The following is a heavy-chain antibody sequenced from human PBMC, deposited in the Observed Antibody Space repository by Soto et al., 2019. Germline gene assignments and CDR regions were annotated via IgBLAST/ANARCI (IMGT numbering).Heavy chain of an antibody. CDR2: MSYDGSNK. Sequence: QVQLVESGGGVVQPGRSLRLSCAASGFTFSSYAMHWVRQAPGKGLEWVAVMSYDGSNKYYADSVKGRFTISRDNSKHTLYQQMNSLRAEDTAVYYCARDKSPYSSGCHTRPFDSWGQGTLVTVSS. D-gene: IGHD6-19*01. CDR3: ARDKSPYSSGCHTRPFDS. V-gene: IGHV3-30-3*01. J-gene: IGHJ4*02. CDR1: GFTFSSYA.